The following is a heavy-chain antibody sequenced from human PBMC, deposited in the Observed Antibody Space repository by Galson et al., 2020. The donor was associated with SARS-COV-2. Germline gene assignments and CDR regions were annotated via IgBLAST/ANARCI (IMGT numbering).Heavy chain of an antibody. J-gene: IGHJ5*02. D-gene: IGHD3-9*01. CDR1: GFTFSSYW. CDR3: ARDHDILTGYFWFDP. CDR2: INSDGSST. Sequence: GESLKISCAASGFTFSSYWMHWVRQAPGKGLVWVSRINSDGSSTSYADSVKGRFTISRDNAKNTLYLQMNSLRAEDTAVYYCARDHDILTGYFWFDPWGQGTLVTVSS. V-gene: IGHV3-74*01.